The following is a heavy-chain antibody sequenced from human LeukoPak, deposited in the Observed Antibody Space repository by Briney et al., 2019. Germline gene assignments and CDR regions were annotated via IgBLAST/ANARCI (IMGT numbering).Heavy chain of an antibody. CDR1: GGSISSYY. CDR3: ARSGKRWLQPYYFDY. J-gene: IGHJ4*02. D-gene: IGHD5-24*01. V-gene: IGHV4-59*12. CDR2: IHHSGST. Sequence: SETLSLTCTVSGGSISSYYWSWIRQPPGKGLEWIGYIHHSGSTNSIPSLKSRVTISVDTSKNQFSLKLSSVTAADTAVYYCARSGKRWLQPYYFDYWGQGTLVTVSS.